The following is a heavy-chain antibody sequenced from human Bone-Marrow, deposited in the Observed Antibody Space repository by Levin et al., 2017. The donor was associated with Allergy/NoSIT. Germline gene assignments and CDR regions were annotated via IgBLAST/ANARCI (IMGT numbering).Heavy chain of an antibody. V-gene: IGHV4-61*01. CDR1: GDSVTSGSHY. CDR2: YYHSGAS. D-gene: IGHD4-11*01. CDR3: ARGLRVATVTTHLDS. Sequence: SETLSLTCTISGDSVTSGSHYWNWIRQPPGRGPEWIAYYYHSGASNYNPSLKSRATISVDVSQNQFSLRLNSVTAADTAVYYCARGLRVATVTTHLDSWGQGILVTVSS. J-gene: IGHJ4*02.